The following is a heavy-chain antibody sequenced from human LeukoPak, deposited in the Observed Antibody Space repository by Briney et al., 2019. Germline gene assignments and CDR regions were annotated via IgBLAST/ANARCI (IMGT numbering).Heavy chain of an antibody. D-gene: IGHD3-16*02. CDR2: IYYSGST. J-gene: IGHJ4*02. CDR1: GGSISSSSYY. CDR3: ARGPFGDYVWGSYPDY. V-gene: IGHV4-39*07. Sequence: NPSETLSLTCTVSGGSISSSSYYWGWIRQPPGKGLEWIGSIYYSGSTYYNPSLKSRVTISVDTSKNQFSLKLSSVTAADTAVYYCARGPFGDYVWGSYPDYWGQGTLVTVSS.